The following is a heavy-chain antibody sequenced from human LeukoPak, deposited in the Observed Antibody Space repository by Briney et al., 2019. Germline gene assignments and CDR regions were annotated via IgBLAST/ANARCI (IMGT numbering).Heavy chain of an antibody. CDR2: ISTAGDT. J-gene: IGHJ6*02. D-gene: IGHD3-10*01. CDR3: ARDRWSGRDYYYYGMDV. Sequence: GGSLRLSCAASGFTFSSYDMHWVRQATGEGLEWVSFISTAGDTYYSNSVKGRFTVSRENAENSLYLEMTSLRAGDTAVYYCARDRWSGRDYYYYGMDVWGQGTTVTVSS. CDR1: GFTFSSYD. V-gene: IGHV3-13*01.